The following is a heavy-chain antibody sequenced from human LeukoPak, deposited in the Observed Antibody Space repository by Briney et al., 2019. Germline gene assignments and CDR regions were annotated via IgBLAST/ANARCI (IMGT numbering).Heavy chain of an antibody. J-gene: IGHJ4*02. CDR1: GYTFIDYY. Sequence: KPGASVKVSCKASGYTFIDYYMHWVRQAPGQGLEWIGWISPNSGGTKYVQKFQGRVTMTRNTSITTVYMELSGLSFDDTAVYYCARGGGRYSVDYWGQGTLVIVSS. V-gene: IGHV1-2*02. CDR3: ARGGGRYSVDY. CDR2: ISPNSGGT. D-gene: IGHD1-26*01.